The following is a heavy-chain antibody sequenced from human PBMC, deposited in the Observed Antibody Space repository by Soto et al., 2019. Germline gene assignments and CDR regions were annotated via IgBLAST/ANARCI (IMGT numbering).Heavy chain of an antibody. Sequence: ASVKVSCKASGYTFTSYDVSWVRQATGQGLEWLGWMNPNSGNTGYAQKFQGRVTMTRNTSISTAYMELSSLRAEDTAVYYCAKVYYYDSSGLRGFDPWGQGTLVTVSS. D-gene: IGHD3-22*01. CDR1: GYTFTSYD. J-gene: IGHJ5*02. CDR3: AKVYYYDSSGLRGFDP. V-gene: IGHV1-8*01. CDR2: MNPNSGNT.